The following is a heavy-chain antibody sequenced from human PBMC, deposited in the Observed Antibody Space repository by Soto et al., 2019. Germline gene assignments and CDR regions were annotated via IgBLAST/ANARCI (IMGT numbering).Heavy chain of an antibody. CDR1: GDSVNSGDYC. J-gene: IGHJ4*02. CDR2: IYYRGAT. D-gene: IGHD6-13*01. CDR3: ARAEQQTTCD. Sequence: QVQLQESGPGLLKSSQSLSLTCTVSGDSVNSGDYCWSWIRQHPGKGLEWIGYIYYRGATYYNPSLGSRPAISVDTSKNQFSLKLSSVTAADTAVYYCARAEQQTTCDWGQGILVTFSS. V-gene: IGHV4-31*03.